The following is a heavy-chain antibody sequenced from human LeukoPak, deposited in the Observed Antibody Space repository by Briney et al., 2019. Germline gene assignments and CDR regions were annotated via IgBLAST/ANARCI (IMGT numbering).Heavy chain of an antibody. V-gene: IGHV1-69*05. CDR3: ARSNTQYYYDSSGYYGSDY. J-gene: IGHJ4*02. D-gene: IGHD3-22*01. CDR1: GGTFSSYA. CDR2: IIPIFGTA. Sequence: SVKVSCKASGGTFSSYAISWVPQAPGQGLEWMGGIIPIFGTANYAQKFQGRVTITTDESTSTAYMELSSLRSEDTAVYYCARSNTQYYYDSSGYYGSDYWGQGTLVTVPS.